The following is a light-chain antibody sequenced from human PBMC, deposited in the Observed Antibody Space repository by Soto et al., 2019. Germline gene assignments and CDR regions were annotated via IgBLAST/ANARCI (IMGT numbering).Light chain of an antibody. CDR3: QEYRSSRT. CDR2: GAS. V-gene: IGKV3-20*01. Sequence: EIVLTQSPGTLSLSPGERATLSCRASQSVTSSYLAWYQQKPGQAPRLLIYGASTRATGIPDRFSGGGSGTDFTLTISRLEPEEFAVYYCQEYRSSRTFGQGTKVEIK. J-gene: IGKJ1*01. CDR1: QSVTSSY.